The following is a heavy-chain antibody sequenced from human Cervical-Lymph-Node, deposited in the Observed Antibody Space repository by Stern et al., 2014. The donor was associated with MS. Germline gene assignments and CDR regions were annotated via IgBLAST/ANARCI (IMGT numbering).Heavy chain of an antibody. CDR2: IYPGASDT. CDR3: ATAPPRGYTYGNFDY. J-gene: IGHJ4*02. D-gene: IGHD5-18*01. CDR1: GYSFSNYW. V-gene: IGHV5-51*03. Sequence: VQLGQSGTEVKKPGESLKISCKGSGYSFSNYWIGWVRQMPGKGLEWIGIIYPGASDTRYTPSFQGQVTISADKSITTAYLQWSSLKASDTAIYYCATAPPRGYTYGNFDYWGQGTLVTVSS.